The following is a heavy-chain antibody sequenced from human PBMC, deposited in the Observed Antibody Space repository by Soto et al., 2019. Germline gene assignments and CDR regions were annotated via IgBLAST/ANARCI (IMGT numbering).Heavy chain of an antibody. CDR1: GFSLSTREVG. CDR2: IYWDDDK. J-gene: IGHJ4*02. V-gene: IGHV2-5*02. D-gene: IGHD3-10*01. CDR3: ANRAYYYGSESYYTH. Sequence: QITLKESGPTLVKPTQTLTLTCTFSGFSLSTREVGVGWIRQPPGKALEWLALIYWDDDKRYRPSLKSRLTIVKDTSKNLVILVMTNMDPEDTATYYCANRAYYYGSESYYTHWGQGILVTVSS.